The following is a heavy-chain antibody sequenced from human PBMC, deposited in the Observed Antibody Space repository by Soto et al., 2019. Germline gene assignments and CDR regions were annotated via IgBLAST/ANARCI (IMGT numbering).Heavy chain of an antibody. CDR1: GGSISSYY. J-gene: IGHJ6*03. CDR2: IYYSGST. D-gene: IGHD3-9*01. V-gene: IGHV4-59*08. CDR3: ARHVQTDGYYDILTGYYYMDV. Sequence: SETLSLTCTVSGGSISSYYWSWIRQPPGKGLEWIGYIYYSGSTNYNPSLKSRVTISVDTSKNQFSLKLSSVTAADTAVYYCARHVQTDGYYDILTGYYYMDVWGKGTTVTVSS.